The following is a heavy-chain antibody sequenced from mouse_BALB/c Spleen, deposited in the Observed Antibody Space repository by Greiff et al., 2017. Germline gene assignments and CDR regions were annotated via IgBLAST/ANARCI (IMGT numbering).Heavy chain of an antibody. V-gene: IGHV5-17*02. Sequence: EVKLMESGGGLVQPGGSRKLSCAASGFTFSSFGMHWVRQAPEKGLEWVAYISSGSSTIYYADTVKGRFTISRDNPKNTLFLQMTSLRSEDTAMYYCARYESTMITTAAMDYWGQGTSVTVSS. J-gene: IGHJ4*01. CDR2: ISSGSSTI. CDR3: ARYESTMITTAAMDY. CDR1: GFTFSSFG. D-gene: IGHD2-4*01.